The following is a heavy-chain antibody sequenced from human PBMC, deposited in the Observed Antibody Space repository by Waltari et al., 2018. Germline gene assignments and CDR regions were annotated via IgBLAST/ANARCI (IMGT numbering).Heavy chain of an antibody. CDR3: ASGNSSSWPADY. J-gene: IGHJ4*02. CDR1: GGSISSGSYY. D-gene: IGHD6-13*01. CDR2: IYTRGST. Sequence: QVQLQESGPGLVKPSQTLSLTCTVPGGSISSGSYYWSWLRQPAGKGLEWIGRIYTRGSTNYNPSLKSRVTISVDTSKNQFSLKLSSVTAADTAVYYCASGNSSSWPADYWGQGTLVTVSS. V-gene: IGHV4-61*02.